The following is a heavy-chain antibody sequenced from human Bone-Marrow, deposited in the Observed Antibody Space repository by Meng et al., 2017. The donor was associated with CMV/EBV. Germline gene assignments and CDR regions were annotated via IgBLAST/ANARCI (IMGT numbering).Heavy chain of an antibody. CDR2: IYYSGST. CDR1: GGSVSSGSYY. J-gene: IGHJ3*02. D-gene: IGHD2-15*01. Sequence: SEPLSLTCTVSGGSVSSGSYYWSWIRQPPGKGLEWIGYIYYSGSTNYNPSLKSRVTISVDTSKNQFSLKLSSVTAADTAVYYCARAYLVVGGAFDIWGQGTMVTVSS. V-gene: IGHV4-61*01. CDR3: ARAYLVVGGAFDI.